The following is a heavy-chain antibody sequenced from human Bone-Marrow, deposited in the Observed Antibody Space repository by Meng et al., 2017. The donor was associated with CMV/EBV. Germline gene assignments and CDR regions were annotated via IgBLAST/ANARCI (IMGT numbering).Heavy chain of an antibody. CDR3: ARDLISSWYPYYFDY. V-gene: IGHV4-39*07. D-gene: IGHD6-19*01. CDR1: GGSISSSSYY. CDR2: IYYSGST. Sequence: SETLSLTCTVPGGSISSSSYYWGWIRQPPGKGLEWIGSIYYSGSTYYNPSLKSRVTISVDTSKNQFSLKLSSVTAADTAVYYCARDLISSWYPYYFDYWGQGTLVTVSS. J-gene: IGHJ4*02.